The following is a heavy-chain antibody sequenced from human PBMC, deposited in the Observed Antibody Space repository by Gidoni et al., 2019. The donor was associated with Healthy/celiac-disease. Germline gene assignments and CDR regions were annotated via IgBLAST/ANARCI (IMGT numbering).Heavy chain of an antibody. CDR1: GYSFTSYW. D-gene: IGHD3-9*01. V-gene: IGHV5-10-1*01. CDR2: TDPSDSYI. J-gene: IGHJ4*02. CDR3: ARRGLTGYYDY. Sequence: EVQLVQSVAEVKKPGESLRISCKGSGYSFTSYWISWVRQMPGKGLEWMGRTDPSDSYINYGPSFQGHVTMSTDKSISTAYLQWSSLKASDTAMYYCARRGLTGYYDYWGQGTLVTVSS.